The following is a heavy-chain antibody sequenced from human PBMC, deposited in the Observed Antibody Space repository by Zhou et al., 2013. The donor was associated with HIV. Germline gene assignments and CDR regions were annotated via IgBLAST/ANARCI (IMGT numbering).Heavy chain of an antibody. V-gene: IGHV1-3*01. J-gene: IGHJ4*02. Sequence: QVQLVQSGAEVKKPGASVKVSCKASGYTFTSYAMHWVRQAPGQRLEWMGWINAGNGNTKYSQKFQGRVTITRDTSASTAYMDLSSLRSEDTALYYCARDHYAGRVGARTLLDYWGQGTLVTVSS. CDR3: ARDHYAGRVGARTLLDY. CDR1: GYTFTSYA. CDR2: INAGNGNT. D-gene: IGHD1-26*01.